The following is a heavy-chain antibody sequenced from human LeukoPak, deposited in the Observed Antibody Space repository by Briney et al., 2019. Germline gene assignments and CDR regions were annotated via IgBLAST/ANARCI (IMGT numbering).Heavy chain of an antibody. CDR2: IKQDGSEK. D-gene: IGHD3-3*01. J-gene: IGHJ4*02. CDR3: ARGYYDFWSGYYHGFDY. Sequence: GSLRLSCAASGFTLSSYWMSWVRQAPGKGLEWVANIKQDGSEKYYVDSVKGRFTISRDNAKNSLYLQMNSLRAEDTAVYYCARGYYDFWSGYYHGFDYWGQGTLVTVSS. V-gene: IGHV3-7*01. CDR1: GFTLSSYW.